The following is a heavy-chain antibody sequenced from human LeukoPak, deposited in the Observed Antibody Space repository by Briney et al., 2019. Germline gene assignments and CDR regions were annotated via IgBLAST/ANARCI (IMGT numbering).Heavy chain of an antibody. V-gene: IGHV3-23*01. J-gene: IGHJ4*02. CDR1: GFTFSSYA. Sequence: GGSLRLSCAASGFTFSSYAMSWVRQAPGKGLEWVSTISGGSGGNTYYVDSVKGRFTISRDNSKNTLYLQMNSLRAEDTAVYYCAKAAVAARLNFDYWGQGTLVTVSS. CDR3: AKAAVAARLNFDY. D-gene: IGHD6-6*01. CDR2: ISGGSGGNT.